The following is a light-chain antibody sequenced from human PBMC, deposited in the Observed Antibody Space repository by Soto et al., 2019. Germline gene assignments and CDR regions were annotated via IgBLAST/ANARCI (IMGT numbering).Light chain of an antibody. CDR2: DVS. CDR3: SSCRSSTTLL. J-gene: IGLJ2*01. V-gene: IGLV2-14*03. Sequence: QSALTQPASVSGSPGQSITISCTGTNSDVGGYNYVSWYQHHPGKAPKLMIYDVSNRPSGVSNRFSGSKSGNTASLTISGLQAEDEADYYCSSCRSSTTLLFGGGTKLTVL. CDR1: NSDVGGYNY.